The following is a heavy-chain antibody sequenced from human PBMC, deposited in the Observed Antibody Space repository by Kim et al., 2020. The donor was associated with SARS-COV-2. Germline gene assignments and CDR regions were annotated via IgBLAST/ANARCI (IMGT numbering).Heavy chain of an antibody. D-gene: IGHD3-10*01. V-gene: IGHV3-11*01. J-gene: IGHJ3*02. Sequence: GGSLRLSCAASGFSFSDYYMSWIRQAPGKGLEWVSYISSSGSTIYYADSVKGRFTISRDNAKNSLYLQMNSLRAEDTAVYYCARDPSFGAFDIWGQGTMVTVSS. CDR1: GFSFSDYY. CDR2: ISSSGSTI. CDR3: ARDPSFGAFDI.